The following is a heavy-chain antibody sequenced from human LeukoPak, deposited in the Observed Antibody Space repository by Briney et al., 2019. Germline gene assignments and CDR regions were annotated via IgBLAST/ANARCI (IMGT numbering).Heavy chain of an antibody. CDR2: IYPGDSDT. CDR3: ARQPPFGPVAGTNFDY. J-gene: IGHJ4*02. CDR1: GYSFTSYW. Sequence: GESLKISCKGSGYSFTSYWIGWVRQMPGKGLEWMGIIYPGDSDTRYSPSFQGQVTISADKSISTAYLQWSSLKASDTAMYYCARQPPFGPVAGTNFDYWGQGTLVTVSS. D-gene: IGHD6-19*01. V-gene: IGHV5-51*01.